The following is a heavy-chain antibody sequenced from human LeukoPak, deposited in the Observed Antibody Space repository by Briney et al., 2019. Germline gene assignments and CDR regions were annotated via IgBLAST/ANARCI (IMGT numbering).Heavy chain of an antibody. Sequence: PGGSLRLSRAASGLTVSINYMSWVRQAPGKGLEWVSSIYSGGSTYYADSVKGRFTISRDNSKNTLYLQMNSLRAEDTAVYYCAREAQLLDYWGQGTLVTVSS. D-gene: IGHD2-2*01. J-gene: IGHJ4*02. CDR1: GLTVSINY. CDR3: AREAQLLDY. CDR2: IYSGGST. V-gene: IGHV3-66*01.